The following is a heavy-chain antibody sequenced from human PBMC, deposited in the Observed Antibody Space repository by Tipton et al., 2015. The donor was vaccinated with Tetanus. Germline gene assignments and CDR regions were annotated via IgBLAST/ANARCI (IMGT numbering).Heavy chain of an antibody. Sequence: GLVKPSETLSLTCTVSGASIGSISYYWSWIRQPPGKALEWIGSIYYSGSTFYHPSLQSRVTISVDTSKRQISMKLTSVTAADTAVYYCATQTDNWFDPWGQGLLVTVSS. V-gene: IGHV4-39*01. CDR1: GASIGSISYY. CDR2: IYYSGST. CDR3: ATQTDNWFDP. J-gene: IGHJ5*02.